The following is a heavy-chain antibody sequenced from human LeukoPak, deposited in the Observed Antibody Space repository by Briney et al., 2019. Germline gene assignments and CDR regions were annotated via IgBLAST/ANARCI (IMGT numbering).Heavy chain of an antibody. CDR3: ARDDFGALDY. D-gene: IGHD3-16*01. Sequence: GGSLRLSCAASGFIFSDHYMDWVRQSPGKGLEWVANIKGDGSEKGYVDSVKGRFTISRDNAKNSQYLQMNSLRAEDTAVYYCARDDFGALDYWGQGTLLTVSS. V-gene: IGHV3-7*01. CDR2: IKGDGSEK. CDR1: GFIFSDHY. J-gene: IGHJ4*02.